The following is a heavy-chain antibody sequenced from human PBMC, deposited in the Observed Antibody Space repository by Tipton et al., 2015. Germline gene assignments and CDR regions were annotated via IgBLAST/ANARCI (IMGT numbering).Heavy chain of an antibody. CDR3: ARDLEHGMDV. CDR1: SDSISKYY. D-gene: IGHD5-24*01. Sequence: LRLSCSVSSDSISKYYWSWIRQPPGKELEWIGYIQYSGSTNYNPALESRVTISVDTSKNQFSLTLNSVAAADTAVYYCARDLEHGMDVWGHGTTVTVSS. J-gene: IGHJ6*02. CDR2: IQYSGST. V-gene: IGHV4-59*01.